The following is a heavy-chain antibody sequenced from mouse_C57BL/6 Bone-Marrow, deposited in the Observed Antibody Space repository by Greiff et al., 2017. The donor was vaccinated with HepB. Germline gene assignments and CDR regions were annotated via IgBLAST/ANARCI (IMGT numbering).Heavy chain of an antibody. V-gene: IGHV1-64*01. CDR2: IHPNSGST. CDR3: ARSPLLRHWDLDV. D-gene: IGHD1-2*01. Sequence: QVQLKQPGAELVKPGASGKLSCKASGYTFTSYWMHWVKQRPGQGLEWIGMIHPNSGSTNYNEKFKSKATLTVDKSSSTAYMQLSSLTSEDSAVYYCARSPLLRHWDLDVWGPGTTVTVSS. J-gene: IGHJ1*01. CDR1: GYTFTSYW.